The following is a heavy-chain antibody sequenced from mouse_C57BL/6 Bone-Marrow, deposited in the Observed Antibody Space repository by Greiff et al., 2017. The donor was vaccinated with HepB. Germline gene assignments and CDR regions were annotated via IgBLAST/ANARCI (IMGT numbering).Heavy chain of an antibody. CDR3: AILGYYYGPFAY. D-gene: IGHD1-1*01. V-gene: IGHV1-42*01. J-gene: IGHJ3*01. CDR2: INPSTGGT. Sequence: VQLQQSGPELVKPGASVKISCKASGYSFTGYYMNWVKQSPEKSLEWIGEINPSTGGTTYNQKFKAKATLTVDKSSSTAYMQLKSLTYEDSAVYYGAILGYYYGPFAYWGQGTLVTVSA. CDR1: GYSFTGYY.